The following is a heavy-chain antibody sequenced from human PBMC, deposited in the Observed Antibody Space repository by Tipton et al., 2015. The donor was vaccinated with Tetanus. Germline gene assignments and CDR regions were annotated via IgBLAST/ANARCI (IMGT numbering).Heavy chain of an antibody. CDR3: AKAQNYFGVLASFFDP. CDR2: INPGHDSK. V-gene: IGHV1-46*04. CDR1: GYSFSDYY. D-gene: IGHD3-3*01. J-gene: IGHJ5*02. Sequence: QLVQSGPEVKKPGASVAVSCRASGYSFSDYYIHWMRQAPGQGPEWLGIINPGHDSKSYSQKLEGRLTLTRDTSTSTVYMELNSLRLEDTAVYYCAKAQNYFGVLASFFDPWGQGTLVIVSS.